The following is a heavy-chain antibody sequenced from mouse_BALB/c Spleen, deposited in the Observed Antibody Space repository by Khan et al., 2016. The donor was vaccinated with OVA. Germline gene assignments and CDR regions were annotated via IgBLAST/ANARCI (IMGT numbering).Heavy chain of an antibody. CDR3: ARSGEGNMAY. CDR1: GFTFSTYA. Sequence: DVKLVESGGGLVKPGGSLKLSCAASGFTFSTYAMSWVRQTPAKRLEWVATISSDGDYTYYPDNVTGRFTLSRYTAKNTLVLHMSSLRSEDTALVYCARSGEGNMAYWGQGTLVTVSA. CDR2: ISSDGDYT. V-gene: IGHV5-9-3*01. J-gene: IGHJ3*01. D-gene: IGHD2-1*01.